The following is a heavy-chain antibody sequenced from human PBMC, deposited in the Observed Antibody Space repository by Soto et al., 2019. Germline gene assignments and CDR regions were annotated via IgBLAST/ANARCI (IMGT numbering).Heavy chain of an antibody. D-gene: IGHD3-9*01. V-gene: IGHV4-31*03. CDR1: GGSVSSGSNY. CDR2: ISYSGTT. Sequence: QVQLRESGPGLVQASQTLSLVCTVSGGSVSSGSNYWSWIRQRTQGGLEWLGYISYSGTTYYNPSIKSRVTISEDTSKNQLSLKLKSVTAADTAVYYCARIIGRASPGNSGGMDVWGQGTTVT. J-gene: IGHJ6*02. CDR3: ARIIGRASPGNSGGMDV.